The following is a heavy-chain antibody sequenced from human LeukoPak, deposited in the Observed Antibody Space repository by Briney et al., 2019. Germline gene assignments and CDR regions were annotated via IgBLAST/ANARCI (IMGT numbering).Heavy chain of an antibody. D-gene: IGHD4-11*01. CDR1: GYTFTSYG. V-gene: IGHV1-69*13. CDR3: ASNSNYETRDYYGMDV. J-gene: IGHJ6*02. CDR2: IIPIFGTA. Sequence: ASVKVSCKASGYTFTSYGISWVRQAPGQGLEWMGGIIPIFGTANYAQKFQGRVTITADESTSTAYMELSSLRSEDTAVYYCASNSNYETRDYYGMDVWGQGTTVTVSS.